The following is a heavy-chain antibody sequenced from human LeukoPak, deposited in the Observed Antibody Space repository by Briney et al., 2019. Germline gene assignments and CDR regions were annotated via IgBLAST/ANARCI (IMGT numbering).Heavy chain of an antibody. CDR3: ARAEGSGSSFDY. V-gene: IGHV3-21*01. J-gene: IGHJ4*02. CDR1: GFPFRSFS. D-gene: IGHD3-10*01. CDR2: ISSSSTYI. Sequence: PGGSLRLSCVASGFPFRSFSMNWVRQAPGKGREWVSSISSSSTYIYYAHSVKGRFTISRDNAKNSLYLQMNSLRVEDTAVYYCARAEGSGSSFDYWGQGTLVTVSS.